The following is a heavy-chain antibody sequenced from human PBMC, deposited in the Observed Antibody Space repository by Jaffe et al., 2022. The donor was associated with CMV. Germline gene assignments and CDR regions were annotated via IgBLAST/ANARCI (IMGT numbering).Heavy chain of an antibody. V-gene: IGHV3-21*06. J-gene: IGHJ4*02. D-gene: IGHD3-9*01. Sequence: EVQLVESGGGLVKPGGSLRLSCAASGFTFSSYSMNWVRQVPGKGLEWVSSTSSSSSYKYYPDSVKGRFTVSRDNAKSSLSLQMNSLRAEDTAVYYCARGVYDILTGYHPHFFDYWGQGTLVTVSS. CDR3: ARGVYDILTGYHPHFFDY. CDR2: TSSSSSYK. CDR1: GFTFSSYS.